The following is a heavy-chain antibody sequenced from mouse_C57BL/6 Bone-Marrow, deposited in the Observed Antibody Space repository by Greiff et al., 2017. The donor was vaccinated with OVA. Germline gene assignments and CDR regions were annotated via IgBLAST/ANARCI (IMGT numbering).Heavy chain of an antibody. CDR1: GFTFSSYG. CDR3: ARPNWYFDV. CDR2: ISSGGSYP. Sequence: EVKLVESGGDLVKPGGSLKLSCAASGFTFSSYGMSWVRQTPDKRLEWVATISSGGSYPYYPDSVKGRFTISRDNAKNTLYLQMSSLKSEDTAMYYCARPNWYFDVWGTGTTVTVSS. V-gene: IGHV5-6*02. J-gene: IGHJ1*03.